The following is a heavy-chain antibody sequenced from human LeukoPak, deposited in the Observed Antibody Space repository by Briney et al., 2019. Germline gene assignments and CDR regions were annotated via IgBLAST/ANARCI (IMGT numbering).Heavy chain of an antibody. CDR2: ISSSSSYI. J-gene: IGHJ4*02. D-gene: IGHD3-22*01. Sequence: GGSLRLSCAASGFTFSSYSMNWVRQAPGKGLEWVSSISSSSSYIYYADSVKGRFTISRENAKNSLYLQMNSLRAEDTAVYYCARGDYYDSSGYYNWGQGTLVTVSS. CDR3: ARGDYYDSSGYYN. V-gene: IGHV3-21*01. CDR1: GFTFSSYS.